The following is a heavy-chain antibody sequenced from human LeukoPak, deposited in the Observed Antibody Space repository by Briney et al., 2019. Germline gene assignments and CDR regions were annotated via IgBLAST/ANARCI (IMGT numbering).Heavy chain of an antibody. D-gene: IGHD4-17*01. CDR2: INHSGST. Sequence: SETLSLTFSVYGGSFSAYYWSWIRQPPGKGLEWIGEINHSGSTNYNPSLKSRVTISVDTSKNQFCLKLSSVTAADTAVYYCARGYGDYINWYFDVWGRGTLVTVSS. CDR1: GGSFSAYY. V-gene: IGHV4-34*01. CDR3: ARGYGDYINWYFDV. J-gene: IGHJ2*01.